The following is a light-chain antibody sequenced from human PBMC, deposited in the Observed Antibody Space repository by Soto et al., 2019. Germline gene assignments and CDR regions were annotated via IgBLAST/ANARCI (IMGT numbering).Light chain of an antibody. Sequence: DIQISHAPSCVSASIWEGAATLCRASQPISTFLNWYQKKPGQPPNLLIYDASSLQSGVPSRFSGSGGGTDFTLSICSVQPEDFATYFCQLPYMGSIPMGEGTRLEIK. CDR1: QPISTF. J-gene: IGKJ5*01. V-gene: IGKV1-39*01. CDR2: DAS. CDR3: QLPYMGSIP.